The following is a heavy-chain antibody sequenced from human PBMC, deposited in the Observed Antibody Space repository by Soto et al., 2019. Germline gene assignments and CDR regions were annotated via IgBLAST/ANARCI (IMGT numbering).Heavy chain of an antibody. CDR1: GGTFSSHS. V-gene: IGHV1-69*13. J-gene: IGHJ6*02. CDR3: ATGSFTSTGGRIGYHYNAMDV. D-gene: IGHD1-1*01. CDR2: IIPIFGPA. Sequence: ASVKVSCKSSGGTFSSHSINWVRQAPGQGLEGMGGIIPIFGPANFAKKFQGRVTITADESTTTAYMELSSLTSEDTAVYYCATGSFTSTGGRIGYHYNAMDVWGQGTTVTVSS.